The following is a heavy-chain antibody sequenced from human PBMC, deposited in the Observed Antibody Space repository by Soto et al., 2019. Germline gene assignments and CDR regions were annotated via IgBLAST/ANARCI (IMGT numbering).Heavy chain of an antibody. CDR1: GGSFSGYY. J-gene: IGHJ4*02. CDR2: INHSGST. Sequence: PSETLSLTCAVYGGSFSGYYWSWIRQPPGKGLEWIGEINHSGSTNYNPSLKSRVTISVDTSKNQFSLKLSSVTAADTAVYYCARGRGVLERVSFWNYWGQGTLVTVSS. D-gene: IGHD1-1*01. CDR3: ARGRGVLERVSFWNY. V-gene: IGHV4-34*01.